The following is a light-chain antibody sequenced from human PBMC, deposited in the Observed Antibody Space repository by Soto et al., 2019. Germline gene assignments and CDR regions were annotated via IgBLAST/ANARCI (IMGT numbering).Light chain of an antibody. V-gene: IGKV3-20*01. CDR3: QQYGSSPGT. J-gene: IGKJ1*01. CDR1: QSVSSSY. Sequence: EIVLTQSPGTLSLSPGDRATLSCRASQSVSSSYLAWYQQKPGQAPRLLIYGASSRATGIPDRFSGSGSGTDFTLTISRLDPEDFAVYYCQQYGSSPGTFGQGTKVDIK. CDR2: GAS.